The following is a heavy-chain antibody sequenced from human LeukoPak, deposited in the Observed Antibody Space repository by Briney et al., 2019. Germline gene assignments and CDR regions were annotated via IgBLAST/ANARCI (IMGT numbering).Heavy chain of an antibody. J-gene: IGHJ4*02. CDR1: DASFSGYY. Sequence: SETLSLTCAIYDASFSGYYWSWIRQPPGKGLEWIGYIYYSGSTNYNPSLKSRVTISVDTSKNQFSLKLSSVTAADTAVYYCARFGAAAGVFDYWGQGTLVTVSS. CDR2: IYYSGST. CDR3: ARFGAAAGVFDY. V-gene: IGHV4-59*08. D-gene: IGHD6-13*01.